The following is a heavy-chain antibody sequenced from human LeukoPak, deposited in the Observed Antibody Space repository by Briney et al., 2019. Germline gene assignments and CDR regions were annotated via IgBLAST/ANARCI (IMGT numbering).Heavy chain of an antibody. CDR1: GGSFSGYY. D-gene: IGHD2-15*01. CDR2: IHHMGST. V-gene: IGHV4-34*01. J-gene: IGHJ4*02. Sequence: KPSQTLSLTCAVYGGSFSGYYWSWIRQPPGKGLEWIGEIHHMGSTNYNPCLKSRVTISVDTSKNQFSLKLSSVTAADTAVYYCAREVGYCSGGSCYSYVDYWGQGTLVTVSS. CDR3: AREVGYCSGGSCYSYVDY.